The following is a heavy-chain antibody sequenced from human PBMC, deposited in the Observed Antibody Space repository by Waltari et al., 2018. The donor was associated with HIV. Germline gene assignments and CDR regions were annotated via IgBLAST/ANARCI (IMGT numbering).Heavy chain of an antibody. CDR1: GFTVSSNY. CDR2: IYSCGST. CDR3: ARSGSVAAFFDY. Sequence: EVQLVESGGGLIQPGGSLRLSCAASGFTVSSNYMSWVRQAPGKVLELVSVIYSCGSTYYADSVKGRFTISRDNSKNTRYLQMNSLRAEDTAVYYCARSGSVAAFFDYWGQGTLVTVSS. V-gene: IGHV3-53*01. D-gene: IGHD6-19*01. J-gene: IGHJ4*02.